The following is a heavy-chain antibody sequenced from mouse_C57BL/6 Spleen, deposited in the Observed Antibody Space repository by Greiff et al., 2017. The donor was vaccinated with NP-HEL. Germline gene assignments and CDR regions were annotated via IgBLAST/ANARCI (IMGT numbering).Heavy chain of an antibody. CDR2: IYPRSGNT. CDR1: GYTFTSYG. D-gene: IGHD2-3*01. V-gene: IGHV1-81*01. Sequence: QVQLQQSGAELARPGASVKLSCKASGYTFTSYGISWVKQRTGQGLEWIGEIYPRSGNTYYNEKFKGKATLTADKSSSTAYMGLRSLTSEDSAVYFCATKAPYGYYVWGQGTTLTVSS. J-gene: IGHJ2*01. CDR3: ATKAPYGYYV.